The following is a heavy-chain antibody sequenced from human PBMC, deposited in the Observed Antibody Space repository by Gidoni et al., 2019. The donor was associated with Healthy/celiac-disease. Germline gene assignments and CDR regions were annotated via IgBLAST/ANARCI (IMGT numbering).Heavy chain of an antibody. Sequence: QVQLVQSGTEVKKPGASVKVSCKASGYTLTSYGISWGRQAPGQGLEWMGWISAYNGNTNYAQKLQGRVTMTTDTSTSTAYMELRSLRSDDTAVYYCARDLRPYCSSTSCQEASFDPWGQGTLVTVSS. D-gene: IGHD2-2*01. CDR1: GYTLTSYG. V-gene: IGHV1-18*04. CDR2: ISAYNGNT. J-gene: IGHJ5*02. CDR3: ARDLRPYCSSTSCQEASFDP.